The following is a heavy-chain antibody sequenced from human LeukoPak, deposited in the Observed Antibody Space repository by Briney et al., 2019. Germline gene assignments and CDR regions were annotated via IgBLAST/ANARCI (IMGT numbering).Heavy chain of an antibody. Sequence: ASVKVSCKVSGYTLTELSMHWVRQAPGKGLEWMGGFDPEDGETIYAQEFQGRVTMTEDTSTDTAYMELSSLRSEDTAVYYCATAGTGTTTFDYWGQGTLVTVSS. J-gene: IGHJ4*02. CDR3: ATAGTGTTTFDY. V-gene: IGHV1-24*01. D-gene: IGHD1-1*01. CDR2: FDPEDGET. CDR1: GYTLTELS.